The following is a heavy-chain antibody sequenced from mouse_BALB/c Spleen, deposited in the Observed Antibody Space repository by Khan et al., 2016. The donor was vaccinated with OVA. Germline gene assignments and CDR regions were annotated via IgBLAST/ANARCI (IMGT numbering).Heavy chain of an antibody. CDR1: GYTFTEYT. J-gene: IGHJ1*01. CDR2: IIPNNGGT. CDR3: ARGAYYRYDGYFDV. V-gene: IGHV1-18*01. D-gene: IGHD2-14*01. Sequence: EVQLQQSGPELVKPGASVKISCKTSGYTFTEYTMHWVKQSHGKSLEWIGGIIPNNGGTNYNQKFKGKATLTVDKSSSTAYMALRSLTSEDSAVYGCARGAYYRYDGYFDVWGAGTTVTVSS.